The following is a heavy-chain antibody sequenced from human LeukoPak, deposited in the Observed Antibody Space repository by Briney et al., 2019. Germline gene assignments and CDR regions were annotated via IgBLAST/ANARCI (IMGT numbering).Heavy chain of an antibody. V-gene: IGHV3-23*01. J-gene: IGHJ4*02. CDR2: ISGSGGST. CDR1: GSPFSIYA. CDR3: AKSGSYDSSGPGAY. D-gene: IGHD3-22*01. Sequence: GGSFSLSCPASGSPFSIYAMGWARQAPGRGLEWVSAISGSGGSTYYADSVKGRFTISRDNSKNTLYLQMNSLRAEDTAIYYCAKSGSYDSSGPGAYWGQGALVTVSS.